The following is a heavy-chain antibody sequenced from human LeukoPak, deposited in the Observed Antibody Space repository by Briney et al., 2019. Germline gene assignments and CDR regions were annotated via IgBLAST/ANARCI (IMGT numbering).Heavy chain of an antibody. V-gene: IGHV3-21*04. J-gene: IGHJ4*02. CDR3: AKDDAWLRFGE. CDR2: ISSSSSYI. D-gene: IGHD3-10*01. Sequence: GGSLRLSCAASGFTFSSYSMNWVRQAPGKGLEWVSSISSSSSYIYYADSVKGRFTISRDNAKNSLYLQMNSLRAEDTAVYYCAKDDAWLRFGEWSQGTLVTVSS. CDR1: GFTFSSYS.